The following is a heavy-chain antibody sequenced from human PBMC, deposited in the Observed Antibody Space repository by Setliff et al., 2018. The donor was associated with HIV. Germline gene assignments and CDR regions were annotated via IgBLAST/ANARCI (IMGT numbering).Heavy chain of an antibody. CDR2: IYHSGIT. D-gene: IGHD3-22*01. CDR3: ARLGHYDSSGYYSALYFDS. V-gene: IGHV4-38-2*01. Sequence: SETLSLTCVVSGYSISRGYYWAWIRQPPGKGLEWIASIYHSGITYCNPSLKSRVTISVDTSEDQFSLKLSSVTAADTAMYFCARLGHYDSSGYYSALYFDSWGQGTLVTVSS. CDR1: GYSISRGYY. J-gene: IGHJ4*02.